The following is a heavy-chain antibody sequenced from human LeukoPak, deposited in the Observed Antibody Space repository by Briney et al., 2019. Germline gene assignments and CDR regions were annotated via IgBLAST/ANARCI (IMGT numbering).Heavy chain of an antibody. CDR3: AREGDYGDYSKSFYYMDV. Sequence: SETLSLTCTVSGGYIGSYYWSWIRQPAGKGLEWIGRIYTSEDTDYNPSLKSRVTMSVDMSTSQFSLRLTSVTAADTAVYYCAREGDYGDYSKSFYYMDVWGKRTTVTVSS. V-gene: IGHV4-4*07. CDR2: IYTSEDT. CDR1: GGYIGSYY. J-gene: IGHJ6*03. D-gene: IGHD4-17*01.